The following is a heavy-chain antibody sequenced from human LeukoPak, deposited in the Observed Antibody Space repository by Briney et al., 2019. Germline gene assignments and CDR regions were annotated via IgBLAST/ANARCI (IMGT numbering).Heavy chain of an antibody. J-gene: IGHJ4*02. CDR2: ITYSGRST. V-gene: IGHV3-23*01. CDR3: AKDLDGSGLYGGLDY. Sequence: GGALRLSCAASGFSFESYGMNWVRQAPGKGLEWVSGITYSGRSTYYADSVKGRFTISRDNSENILYLQMNSLRGDDTAVYYCAKDLDGSGLYGGLDYWGQGILVTVSS. CDR1: GFSFESYG. D-gene: IGHD6-19*01.